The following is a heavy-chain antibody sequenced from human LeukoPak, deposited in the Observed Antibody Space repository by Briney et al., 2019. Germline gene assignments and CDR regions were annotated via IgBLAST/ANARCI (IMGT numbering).Heavy chain of an antibody. V-gene: IGHV3-23*01. D-gene: IGHD6-19*01. CDR2: IGGSGGST. CDR3: ARTRESSGRRFDY. CDR1: GFTFSSYA. J-gene: IGHJ4*02. Sequence: GGSLRLCCAGSGFTFSSYAMSWVRHAPGKGLEWVSGIGGSGGSTYYADSVKGRFTISRDNSKNTLYLEMNRLRDEDTALYYCARTRESSGRRFDYWGQGTLVTVSS.